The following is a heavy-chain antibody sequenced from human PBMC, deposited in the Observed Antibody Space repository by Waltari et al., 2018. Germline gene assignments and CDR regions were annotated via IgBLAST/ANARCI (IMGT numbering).Heavy chain of an antibody. CDR3: ARGQRYCSGGSCYFHSNYYYYGMDV. CDR1: GGSFSGYY. Sequence: QVQLQQWGAGLLKPSETLSLTCAVYGGSFSGYYWSWIRQPPGKGLEWSGEINHSGSTNYNPSLKSRVTISVDTSKNQFSLKLSSVTAADTAVYYCARGQRYCSGGSCYFHSNYYYYGMDVWGQGTTVTVSS. CDR2: INHSGST. J-gene: IGHJ6*02. D-gene: IGHD2-15*01. V-gene: IGHV4-34*01.